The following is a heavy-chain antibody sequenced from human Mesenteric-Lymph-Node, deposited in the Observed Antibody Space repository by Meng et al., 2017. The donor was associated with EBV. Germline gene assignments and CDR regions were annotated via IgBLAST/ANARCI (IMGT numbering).Heavy chain of an antibody. D-gene: IGHD4-23*01. Sequence: NTLKESGPPLVKPTQTLTLTCTFSGFALDTSAVGVGWFRQPPGKALEWLALIYWDDDKRYSPSLKSRLTITKDTSINQVVLTMINMDPVDTATYYCAHIKGGGNSGFLDYWGQGTLVTVSS. CDR1: GFALDTSAVG. V-gene: IGHV2-5*02. J-gene: IGHJ4*02. CDR2: IYWDDDK. CDR3: AHIKGGGNSGFLDY.